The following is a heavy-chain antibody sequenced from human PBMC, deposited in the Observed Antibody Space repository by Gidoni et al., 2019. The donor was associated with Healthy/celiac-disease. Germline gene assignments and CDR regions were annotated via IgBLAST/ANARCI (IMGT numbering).Heavy chain of an antibody. Sequence: EVQLVESGGGLIQPGGSLRLSCAASGFTVSSNYMSWVRQAPGKGLEWVSVIYSGGSTYYADSVKGRFTISRDNSKNTLYLQMNSLRAEDTAVYYCAREAYCSGGSCYSDYWGQGTLVTVSS. CDR2: IYSGGST. V-gene: IGHV3-53*01. J-gene: IGHJ4*02. CDR1: GFTVSSNY. CDR3: AREAYCSGGSCYSDY. D-gene: IGHD2-15*01.